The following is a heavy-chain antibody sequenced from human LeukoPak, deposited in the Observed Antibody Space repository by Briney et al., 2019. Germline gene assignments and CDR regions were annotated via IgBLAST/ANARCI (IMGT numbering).Heavy chain of an antibody. J-gene: IGHJ4*02. CDR3: ARGDEWCPGW. CDR2: IYYSGST. Sequence: SETLSLTCTVSGGSVSSGSYYWSWIRQSPGKGLEWIGYIYYSGSTNYNPSLKSRVTISVDTSKNQFSLKVSSVTAADTAVYYCARGDEWCPGWWGQGTLVTVSS. V-gene: IGHV4-61*01. D-gene: IGHD2-15*01. CDR1: GGSVSSGSYY.